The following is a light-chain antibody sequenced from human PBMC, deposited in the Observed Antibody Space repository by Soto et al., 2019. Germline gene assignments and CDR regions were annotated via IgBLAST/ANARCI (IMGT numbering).Light chain of an antibody. CDR2: ATS. Sequence: DVQMTQSPSSLSAFVGDRVTTTCRASQGIAPYLAWFQQKPGKVPKLLFYATSTLQSRVPSRFSGSGSGTDFTLTISSLQPEDVGTYYCQKYNSAPLTFGGGTKVEIK. V-gene: IGKV1-27*01. CDR1: QGIAPY. CDR3: QKYNSAPLT. J-gene: IGKJ4*01.